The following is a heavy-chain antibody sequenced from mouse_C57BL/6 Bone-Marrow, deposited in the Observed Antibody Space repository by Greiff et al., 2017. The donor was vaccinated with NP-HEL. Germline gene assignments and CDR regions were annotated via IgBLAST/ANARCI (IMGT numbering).Heavy chain of an antibody. CDR3: TRARITTVVATYFDY. J-gene: IGHJ2*01. V-gene: IGHV5-9-1*02. CDR1: GFTFSSYA. CDR2: ISSGGDYI. Sequence: EVQLVESGEGLVKPGGSLKLSCAASGFTFSSYAMSWVRQTPEKRLEWVAYISSGGDYIYYADTVKGRFTISRDNARNTLYLQMSSLKSEDTAMYYCTRARITTVVATYFDYWGQGTTLTVSS. D-gene: IGHD1-1*01.